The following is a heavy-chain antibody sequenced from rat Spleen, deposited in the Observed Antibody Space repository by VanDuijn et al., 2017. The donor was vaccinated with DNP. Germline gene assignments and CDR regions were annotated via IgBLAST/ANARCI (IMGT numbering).Heavy chain of an antibody. CDR1: GFTFSDNN. D-gene: IGHD3-6*01. V-gene: IGHV5-7*01. Sequence: EVQLVETGGGLVQPGRSLKLSCAASGFTFSDNNMAWVRQAPKKGLEWVATISYDDSRTYYRDSVKGRFTISRENAKTTLYLQMNSLRSEDTDTYYCVSFNWPVPWGQGTSVTVSS. CDR2: ISYDDSRT. CDR3: VSFNWPVP. J-gene: IGHJ4*01.